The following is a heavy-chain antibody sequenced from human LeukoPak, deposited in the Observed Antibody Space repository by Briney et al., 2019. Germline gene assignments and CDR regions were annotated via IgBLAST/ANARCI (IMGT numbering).Heavy chain of an antibody. CDR2: IYYSGST. D-gene: IGHD3-3*01. V-gene: IGHV4-59*01. CDR3: ARSITIFGVGPTFDP. CDR1: GRSISSYY. J-gene: IGHJ5*02. Sequence: SETLSLTCTVSGRSISSYYWSWIRQPPGKGLEWIGYIYYSGSTNYNPSLKSRVTISVDTSKNQFSLKLSSVTAADTAVYYCARSITIFGVGPTFDPWGQGTLVTVSS.